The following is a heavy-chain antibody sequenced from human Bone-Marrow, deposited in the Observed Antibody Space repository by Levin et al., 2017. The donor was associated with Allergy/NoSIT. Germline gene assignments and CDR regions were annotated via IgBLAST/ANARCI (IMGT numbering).Heavy chain of an antibody. CDR3: ARDYEYCTGGSCLGY. J-gene: IGHJ4*02. Sequence: ASVKVSCKASGYTFTSYAVHWVRQAPGQRLEWMGWINVGNGNTQYSQKFQARLTITRDTSASTAYMELSSLRSEDTAVYYCARDYEYCTGGSCLGYWGQGTLVTVSS. CDR2: INVGNGNT. V-gene: IGHV1-3*01. D-gene: IGHD2-15*01. CDR1: GYTFTSYA.